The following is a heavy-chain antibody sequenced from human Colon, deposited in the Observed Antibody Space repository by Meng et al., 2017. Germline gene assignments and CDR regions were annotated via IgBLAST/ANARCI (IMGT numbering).Heavy chain of an antibody. CDR1: GGAINSSNW. CDR2: IYHGGNT. Sequence: VQLQGSGPGLVKPSGTLSLTCAVSGGAINSSNWWLWVRQPPGKGLEWLGEIYHGGNTNYNPSLKSRVTLSLDKSKNQFSLRLTSVTAADTAMYYCSRGVVAGAMVWFDPWGPGTLVTVSS. CDR3: SRGVVAGAMVWFDP. J-gene: IGHJ5*02. V-gene: IGHV4-4*02. D-gene: IGHD2-2*01.